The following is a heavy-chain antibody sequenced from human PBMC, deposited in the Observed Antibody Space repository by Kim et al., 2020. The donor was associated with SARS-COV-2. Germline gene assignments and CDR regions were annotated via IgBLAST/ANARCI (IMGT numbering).Heavy chain of an antibody. Sequence: SVKVSCKASGGTFSSYAISWVRQAPGQGLEWMGGIIPIFGTANYAQKFQGRVTITADESTSTAYMELSSLRSEDTAVYYCARARGLNIVVVPAYNWFDPWGQGTLVTVSS. CDR2: IIPIFGTA. CDR3: ARARGLNIVVVPAYNWFDP. V-gene: IGHV1-69*13. D-gene: IGHD2-2*01. J-gene: IGHJ5*02. CDR1: GGTFSSYA.